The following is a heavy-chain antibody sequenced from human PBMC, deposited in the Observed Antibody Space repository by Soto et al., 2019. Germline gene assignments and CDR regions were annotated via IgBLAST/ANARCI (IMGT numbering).Heavy chain of an antibody. CDR3: ARGDDIAGYLFDY. J-gene: IGHJ4*02. V-gene: IGHV4-59*01. CDR1: AASITSYY. Sequence: SETLSLPCTVSAASITSYYWSWIRQPPGKGLEWIGFIYHSGSANYNPSLKSRVNISVDTSKNQFSLKLRSVTAADTAVYYCARGDDIAGYLFDYWGQGSLVTGSS. CDR2: IYHSGSA. D-gene: IGHD1-1*01.